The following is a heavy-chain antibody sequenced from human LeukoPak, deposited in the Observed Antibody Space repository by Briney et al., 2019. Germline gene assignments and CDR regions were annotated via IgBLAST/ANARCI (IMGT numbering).Heavy chain of an antibody. CDR2: IIPILGIA. CDR3: ARGSYYDTGAFDI. Sequence: SVKVSCKASGGTFSSYAISWVRQAPGRGLEWMGRIIPILGIANYAQKFQGRVTITADKSTSTAYMELSSLRSEDTAVYYCARGSYYDTGAFDIWGQGTMVTVSS. V-gene: IGHV1-69*04. CDR1: GGTFSSYA. J-gene: IGHJ3*02. D-gene: IGHD3-22*01.